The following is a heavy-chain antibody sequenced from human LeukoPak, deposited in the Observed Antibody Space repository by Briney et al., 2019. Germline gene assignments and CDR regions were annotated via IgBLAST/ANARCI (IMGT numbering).Heavy chain of an antibody. CDR3: ARVLNFWRQGAFDI. V-gene: IGHV4-4*02. Sequence: PSGTLSLTCAVSGGSISSSNWWSWVRQPPGKGLEWIGEIYHSGSTNYNPSLKSRVTISIDKSKNQFSLKLSSVTAADTAVYYCARVLNFWRQGAFDIWGQGTMVTVSS. D-gene: IGHD2/OR15-2a*01. J-gene: IGHJ3*02. CDR1: GGSISSSNW. CDR2: IYHSGST.